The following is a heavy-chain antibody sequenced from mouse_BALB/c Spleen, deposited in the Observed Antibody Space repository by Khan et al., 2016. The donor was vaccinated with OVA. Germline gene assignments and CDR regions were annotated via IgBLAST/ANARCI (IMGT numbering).Heavy chain of an antibody. CDR2: ISPGSGDT. J-gene: IGHJ3*01. CDR1: GYTFTDYY. D-gene: IGHD1-2*01. Sequence: QVQLKQSGAELARPGASVKPSCKTSGYTFTDYYINWVKQRTGQGLEWIGEISPGSGDTYYNEKFKGKATLTADKSSSTAYMQLSSLTSEASAIYFCARRNYCGYTFAYWGQGTLVTVSA. CDR3: ARRNYCGYTFAY. V-gene: IGHV1-77*01.